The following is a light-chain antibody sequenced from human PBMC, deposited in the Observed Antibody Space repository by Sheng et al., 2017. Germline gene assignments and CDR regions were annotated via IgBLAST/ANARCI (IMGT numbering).Light chain of an antibody. CDR1: QDISRW. J-gene: IGKJ4*01. CDR3: QQAHSVPLT. Sequence: DIQMTQSPSSVSASVGDRVTITCRASQDISRWLAWYQQKPGEVPKFLIYASSLQSGVPFRFSGSGSGTEFTLTISSLQPEDFATYYCQQAHSVPLTFGGGTKVEMK. V-gene: IGKV1-12*01. CDR2: AS.